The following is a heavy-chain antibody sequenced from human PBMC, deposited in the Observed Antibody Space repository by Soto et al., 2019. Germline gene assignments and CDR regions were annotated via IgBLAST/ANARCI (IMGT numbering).Heavy chain of an antibody. D-gene: IGHD6-19*01. V-gene: IGHV1-3*01. Sequence: ASVKVSCKASGYTYISYSMHWVRQAPGQRLEWMGWINVGNGNTKYSQNFQGRVTINQDTSASTAYMELSSLTSEDTAVYYCAREKWGSGSRWLDPWGQGTLVTVS. CDR2: INVGNGNT. CDR3: AREKWGSGSRWLDP. J-gene: IGHJ5*02. CDR1: GYTYISYS.